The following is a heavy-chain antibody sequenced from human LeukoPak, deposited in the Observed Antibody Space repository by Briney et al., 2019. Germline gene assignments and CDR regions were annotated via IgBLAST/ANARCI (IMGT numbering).Heavy chain of an antibody. V-gene: IGHV1-18*01. Sequence: ASVKVSCKASGYTFTSYLISWVRQAPGQGLEWMGWISPYNGNTNYVQKLQGRVTMTTDTSTTTAYMDLRNLKFDDTAVYYCVRAVDYHDSSGYYYPIDHWGQGTLVTVSS. CDR3: VRAVDYHDSSGYYYPIDH. CDR2: ISPYNGNT. CDR1: GYTFTSYL. D-gene: IGHD3-22*01. J-gene: IGHJ4*02.